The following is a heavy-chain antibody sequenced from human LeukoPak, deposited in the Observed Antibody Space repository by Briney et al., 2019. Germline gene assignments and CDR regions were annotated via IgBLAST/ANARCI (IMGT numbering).Heavy chain of an antibody. CDR3: ARGRIAAAGTGYYYYGMDV. D-gene: IGHD6-13*01. V-gene: IGHV1-69*13. CDR1: GGTFSSYA. Sequence: ASVKVSCKASGGTFSSYAISWVRQAPGQGLEWMGGIIPIFGTANYAQRFQGRVTITADESTSTAYMELSSLRSEDTAVYYCARGRIAAAGTGYYYYGMDVWGQGTTVTVSS. J-gene: IGHJ6*02. CDR2: IIPIFGTA.